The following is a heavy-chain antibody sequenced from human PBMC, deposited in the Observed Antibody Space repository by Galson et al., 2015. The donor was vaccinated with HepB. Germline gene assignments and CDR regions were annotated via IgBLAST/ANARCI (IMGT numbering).Heavy chain of an antibody. Sequence: SVKVSCKASGYTFTSYDINWVRQATGQGLEWMGWMNPNSGNTGYAQKFQGRVTMTRNTSISTAYMELSSLRSEDTAVYYCARGRESSSSNYYYYGMDVWGQGTTVTVSS. CDR3: ARGRESSSSNYYYYGMDV. D-gene: IGHD6-6*01. J-gene: IGHJ6*02. CDR1: GYTFTSYD. V-gene: IGHV1-8*01. CDR2: MNPNSGNT.